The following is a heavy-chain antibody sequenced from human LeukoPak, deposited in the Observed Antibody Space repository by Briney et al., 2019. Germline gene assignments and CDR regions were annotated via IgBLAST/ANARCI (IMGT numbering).Heavy chain of an antibody. CDR1: GYTFTNYW. J-gene: IGHJ6*03. CDR2: IYPGDSDT. V-gene: IGHV5-51*01. D-gene: IGHD1-1*01. Sequence: GESLKISCRVSGYTFTNYWIGWVRQMPGKGLEWMGIIYPGDSDTRYSPSFQGQVTISADKSITTAYLQWSSLKASDTAMYYCARLAGLERLYYMDVWGKGTTVTVSS. CDR3: ARLAGLERLYYMDV.